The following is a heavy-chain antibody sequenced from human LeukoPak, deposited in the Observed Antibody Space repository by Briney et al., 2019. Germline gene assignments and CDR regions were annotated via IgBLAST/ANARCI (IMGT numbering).Heavy chain of an antibody. CDR2: ISDSGGRT. Sequence: GGSLRLSCAASGFTFSSYAMSWVRQAPGKGLEWVSAISDSGGRTCYADSVKGRFTISRDNSKNTLYLQMNSLRAEDTAVYYCAKGRGVSTSYSSFDYWGQGTLVTVSS. V-gene: IGHV3-23*01. D-gene: IGHD2-2*01. CDR1: GFTFSSYA. CDR3: AKGRGVSTSYSSFDY. J-gene: IGHJ4*02.